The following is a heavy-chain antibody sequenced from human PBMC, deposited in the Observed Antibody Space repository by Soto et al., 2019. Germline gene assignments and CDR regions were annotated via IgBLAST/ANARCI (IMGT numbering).Heavy chain of an antibody. D-gene: IGHD3-22*01. CDR2: IDPSDSQT. J-gene: IGHJ4*02. CDR3: ARQIYDSDTGPNFQYYFDS. V-gene: IGHV5-10-1*01. CDR1: GYSFAGYW. Sequence: HWDSLKISCKGSGYSFAGYWITWVRQKPGKGLEWMGRIDPSDSQTYYSPSFRGHVTISVTKSITTVFLQWSSLRASDTAMYYCARQIYDSDTGPNFQYYFDSWDQGTPVTVSS.